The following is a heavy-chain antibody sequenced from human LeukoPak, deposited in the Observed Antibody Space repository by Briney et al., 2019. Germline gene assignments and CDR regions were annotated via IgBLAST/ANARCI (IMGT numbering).Heavy chain of an antibody. D-gene: IGHD3-3*01. J-gene: IGHJ4*02. Sequence: PGGSLRLSCAASGFTFSSYGMHWVRQAPGKGLERVAVIWYDGSNKYYADSVKGRFTISRDNSKNTLYLQMNSLRAEDTAVYYCAKENYDFWSGYYSASPTDYWGQGTLVTVSS. CDR1: GFTFSSYG. V-gene: IGHV3-33*06. CDR2: IWYDGSNK. CDR3: AKENYDFWSGYYSASPTDY.